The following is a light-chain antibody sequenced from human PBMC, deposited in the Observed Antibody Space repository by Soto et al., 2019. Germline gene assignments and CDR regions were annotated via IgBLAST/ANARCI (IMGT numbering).Light chain of an antibody. V-gene: IGKV3-15*01. J-gene: IGKJ1*01. CDR3: HHYNNWPPKT. Sequence: EIVMTQSPATLSVSPGERATLSCRASQSVSSNLAWYQQKPGQAPRLLIYGASTTATGIPARFSGSGSGTEFTLTISSLQSEDFAVYYCHHYNNWPPKTFGQGTKVDIK. CDR1: QSVSSN. CDR2: GAS.